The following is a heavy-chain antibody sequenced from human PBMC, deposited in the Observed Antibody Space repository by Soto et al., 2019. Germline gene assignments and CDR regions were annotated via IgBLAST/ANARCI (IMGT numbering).Heavy chain of an antibody. CDR1: GGSISSGRYY. D-gene: IGHD2-15*01. CDR3: ARQGDCRCASCYGS. CDR2: IYYSGST. V-gene: IGHV4-39*01. Sequence: SETLSLTCTVSGGSISSGRYYWGWIRQPPGKGLEWIGSIYYSGSTYYNPSLKSRVTISVDTSKNQFSLTLRSVTAADTAVYYCARQGDCRCASCYGSWGQGTLVPV. J-gene: IGHJ5*02.